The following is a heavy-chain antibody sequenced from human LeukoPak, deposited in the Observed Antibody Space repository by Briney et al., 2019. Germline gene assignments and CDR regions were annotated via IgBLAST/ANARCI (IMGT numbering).Heavy chain of an antibody. J-gene: IGHJ4*02. Sequence: GGSLRLSCVASGFTFSSYSMNWVRPAPGKGLEWVSYIRSSSSPIYYADSVRGRFTISRDNAKNSLYLQMNSLRAEDTAVYYCTRDPEALDYCGLGTLVTVSS. CDR1: GFTFSSYS. V-gene: IGHV3-48*01. CDR3: TRDPEALDY. CDR2: IRSSSSPI.